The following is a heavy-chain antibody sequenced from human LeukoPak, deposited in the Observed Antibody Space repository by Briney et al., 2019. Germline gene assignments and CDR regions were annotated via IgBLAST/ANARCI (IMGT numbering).Heavy chain of an antibody. J-gene: IGHJ5*02. D-gene: IGHD4-11*01. Sequence: GGSLRLSCAASGSTFSDYYMSWIRQAPGKGLEWVSYISSSGSAIYYADSVKGRFTISRDNAKNSLYLQMNSLRAEDTAVYYCARGGTTVTTRWFDPWGQGTLVTVSS. V-gene: IGHV3-11*01. CDR3: ARGGTTVTTRWFDP. CDR2: ISSSGSAI. CDR1: GSTFSDYY.